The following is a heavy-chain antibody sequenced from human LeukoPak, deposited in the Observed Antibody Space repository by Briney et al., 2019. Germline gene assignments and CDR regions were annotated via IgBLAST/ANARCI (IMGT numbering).Heavy chain of an antibody. CDR1: GFTFSSYE. V-gene: IGHV3-48*03. CDR3: ARGRDGYNFLYYYYGMDV. J-gene: IGHJ6*02. D-gene: IGHD5-24*01. CDR2: ISSSGSTI. Sequence: GGSLRLSCAASGFTFSSYEMNWVRQAPGKGLEWVSYISSSGSTIYYADSVKGRFTISRDNAKNSLYLQMNSLRAEDTAVYYCARGRDGYNFLYYYYGMDVWGQGTTVTVSS.